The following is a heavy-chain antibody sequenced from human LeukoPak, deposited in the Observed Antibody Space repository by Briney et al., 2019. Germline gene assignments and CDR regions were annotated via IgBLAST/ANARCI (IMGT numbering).Heavy chain of an antibody. J-gene: IGHJ4*02. CDR3: ATDQYGSGSYQY. D-gene: IGHD3-10*01. V-gene: IGHV1-24*01. Sequence: ASVKVSCKVSGYTLTELSMHWVRQAPGKGLEWMGGFDPEDGETIYAQKFQGRVTMTEDTSTDTAYMELSSLRSGDTAVYYCATDQYGSGSYQYWGQGTLVTVSS. CDR2: FDPEDGET. CDR1: GYTLTELS.